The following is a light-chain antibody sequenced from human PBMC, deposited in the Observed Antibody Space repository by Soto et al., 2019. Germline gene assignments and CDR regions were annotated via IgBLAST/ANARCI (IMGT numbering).Light chain of an antibody. CDR3: QQYGTSPRT. J-gene: IGKJ1*01. V-gene: IGKV3-20*01. Sequence: EIVLTQSPGTLSLSPGEGATLSCRASQTISNNYLAWYQHKPGQAPRLLIYAASTRATGIPDRFSGSGSGADFTLTVNRLEPEDFAVYYCQQYGTSPRTFGQGTKEEI. CDR2: AAS. CDR1: QTISNNY.